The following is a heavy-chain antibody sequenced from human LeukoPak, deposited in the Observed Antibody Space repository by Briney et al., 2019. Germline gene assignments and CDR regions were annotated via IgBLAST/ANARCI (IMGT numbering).Heavy chain of an antibody. V-gene: IGHV4-4*09. Sequence: PSETLSLTCTVSGGSISSYYWSWIRQPPGKGLEWIGYIYTSGSTNYNPSLKSRVTISVDTSKNQFSLKLSSVTAADTAVYYCARLIHPRRPPYYYYYMDVWGKGTTVTVSS. D-gene: IGHD2-21*01. J-gene: IGHJ6*03. CDR2: IYTSGST. CDR3: ARLIHPRRPPYYYYYMDV. CDR1: GGSISSYY.